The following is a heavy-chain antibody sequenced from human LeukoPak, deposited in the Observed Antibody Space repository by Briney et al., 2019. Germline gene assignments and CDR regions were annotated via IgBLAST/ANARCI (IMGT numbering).Heavy chain of an antibody. D-gene: IGHD5-18*01. CDR2: INPSGGST. J-gene: IGHJ4*02. CDR1: GYTFNSYY. Sequence: ASVKVSCKASGYTFNSYYMHWVRQAPGHGLEWMGIINPSGGSTSHATKFQGRVTMTRDTSTSTVYMELSSLRSEDTAVYYCARAGDTAMVIEYWGQGTLVTISS. CDR3: ARAGDTAMVIEY. V-gene: IGHV1-46*02.